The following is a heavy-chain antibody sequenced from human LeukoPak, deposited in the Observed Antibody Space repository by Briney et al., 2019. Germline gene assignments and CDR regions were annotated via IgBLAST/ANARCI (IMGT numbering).Heavy chain of an antibody. J-gene: IGHJ4*02. D-gene: IGHD4-17*01. CDR3: AKSLGSSNYGDQPFDY. V-gene: IGHV3-7*03. CDR1: GFTFSSYW. Sequence: GGSLRLSCAASGFTFSSYWMSWVRQAPGKGLEWVANIKQDGSEKYYVDSVKGRFTISRDNAKNSLYLQMNSLRAEDMALYYCAKSLGSSNYGDQPFDYWGQGTLVTVSS. CDR2: IKQDGSEK.